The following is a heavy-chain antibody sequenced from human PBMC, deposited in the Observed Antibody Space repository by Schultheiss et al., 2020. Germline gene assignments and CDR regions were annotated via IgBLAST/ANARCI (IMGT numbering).Heavy chain of an antibody. CDR3: TTDHAGIAAAANFDY. J-gene: IGHJ4*02. V-gene: IGHV6-1*01. CDR2: TYYRSKWYN. Sequence: SETLSLTCAISGDSVSSNSAAWNWIRQSPSRGLEWLGRTYYRSKWYNDYAVSVKSRITINPDTSKNQFSLQLNSVTPEDTAVYYCTTDHAGIAAAANFDYWGQGTLVTVYS. CDR1: GDSVSSNSAA. D-gene: IGHD6-13*01.